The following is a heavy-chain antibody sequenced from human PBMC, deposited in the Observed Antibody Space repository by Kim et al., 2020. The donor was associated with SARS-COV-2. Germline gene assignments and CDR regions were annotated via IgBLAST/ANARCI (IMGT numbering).Heavy chain of an antibody. CDR1: GGSISSSSYY. CDR2: IYYSGST. V-gene: IGHV4-39*01. D-gene: IGHD6-19*01. J-gene: IGHJ4*01. CDR3: ARQGGAGYSSSTFDY. Sequence: SETLSLTCTVSGGSISSSSYYWGWIRQPPGKGLEWIGSIYYSGSTYYNPSLKSRVTISVDTSKNQFSLKLSSVTAADTAVYYCARQGGAGYSSSTFDYWG.